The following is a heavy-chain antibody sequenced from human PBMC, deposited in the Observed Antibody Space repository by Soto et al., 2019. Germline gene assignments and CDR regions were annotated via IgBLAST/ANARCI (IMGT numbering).Heavy chain of an antibody. CDR3: ARVFMITFGGVIGIRSVDY. D-gene: IGHD3-16*02. J-gene: IGHJ4*02. CDR1: GYTFTSYG. Sequence: ASVKVSCKASGYTFTSYGISWVRQAPGQGLEWMGWISAYNGNTNYAQKLQGRVTMTTDTSTSTAYMELRSLRSDDTAVYYCARVFMITFGGVIGIRSVDYWGQGTVVTVSS. CDR2: ISAYNGNT. V-gene: IGHV1-18*01.